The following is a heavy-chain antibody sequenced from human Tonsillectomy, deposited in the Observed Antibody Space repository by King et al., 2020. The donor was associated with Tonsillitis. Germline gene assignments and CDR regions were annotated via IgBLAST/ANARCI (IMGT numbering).Heavy chain of an antibody. J-gene: IGHJ6*02. CDR3: ARDMGAVAGVYYYGMDV. D-gene: IGHD6-19*01. Sequence: QLVQSGAEVKKPGASVKVSCKASGYTFTSYYVHWVRQAPGQGLEWMGIINPTDGSTSYAQNFQRRVTMTRDTSTSTVYMELSSLRSEDTAVYYCARDMGAVAGVYYYGMDVWGQGTTITVSS. CDR2: INPTDGST. V-gene: IGHV1-46*01. CDR1: GYTFTSYY.